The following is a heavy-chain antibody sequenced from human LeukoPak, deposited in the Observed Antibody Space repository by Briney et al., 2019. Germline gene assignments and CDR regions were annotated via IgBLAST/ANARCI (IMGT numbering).Heavy chain of an antibody. D-gene: IGHD3-22*01. Sequence: GGSLRLSCAASGFTFSSYWMYWVRQAPGKGPVWVARINTDGSSQNYADSVKGRFTISRDNAKNTLYLQMNSLGAEDTAVYYCARRINYYDSSGYYYVRYFDSWGQGTLVAVSS. V-gene: IGHV3-74*01. J-gene: IGHJ4*02. CDR2: INTDGSSQ. CDR3: ARRINYYDSSGYYYVRYFDS. CDR1: GFTFSSYW.